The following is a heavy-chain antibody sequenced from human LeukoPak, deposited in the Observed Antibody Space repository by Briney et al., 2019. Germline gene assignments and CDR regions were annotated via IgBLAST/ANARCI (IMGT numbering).Heavy chain of an antibody. J-gene: IGHJ4*02. CDR3: ARLPRYDFWSGYSYYFDY. Sequence: SETLSLTCTVSGYSISSGDYWGWIRQPPGKGLDWIGSIYHSGSTYYNPPLKSRVTISVDTSKNQFSLKLSSVTAADTAVYYCARLPRYDFWSGYSYYFDYWGQGTLVTVSS. V-gene: IGHV4-38-2*02. D-gene: IGHD3-3*01. CDR2: IYHSGST. CDR1: GYSISSGDY.